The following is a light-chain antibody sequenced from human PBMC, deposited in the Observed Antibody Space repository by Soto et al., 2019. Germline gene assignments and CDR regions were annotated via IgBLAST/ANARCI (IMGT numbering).Light chain of an antibody. J-gene: IGKJ5*01. Sequence: EIVMTQSPATLSVSPGERATHSCRASQSVSSNLAWYQQKPGQAPRLLIYGASTRATGIPARFSGSVSGTEFTLSISSLQFEDFAVYYCQQYNNWPLITFGQGTRWRL. CDR1: QSVSSN. CDR2: GAS. V-gene: IGKV3-15*01. CDR3: QQYNNWPLIT.